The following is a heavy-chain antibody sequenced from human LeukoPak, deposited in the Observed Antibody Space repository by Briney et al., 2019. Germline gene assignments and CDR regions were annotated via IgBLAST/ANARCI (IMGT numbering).Heavy chain of an antibody. CDR3: ARWYCSSNSCYYDY. J-gene: IGHJ4*02. Sequence: PGGSLRLSCAASGFTFSSYSMNWVRQAPGKGLEWVSYISSSSSTIYYADSVKGRFTISRDNAKNSLYLQMNSLRAEDTAVYYCARWYCSSNSCYYDYWGQGTLVTVSS. V-gene: IGHV3-48*01. CDR1: GFTFSSYS. CDR2: ISSSSSTI. D-gene: IGHD2-2*01.